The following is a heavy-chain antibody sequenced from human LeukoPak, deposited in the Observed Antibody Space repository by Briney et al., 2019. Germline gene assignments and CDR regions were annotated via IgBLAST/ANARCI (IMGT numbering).Heavy chain of an antibody. CDR2: ISAYNGNT. V-gene: IGHV1-18*01. CDR3: ARGLVVVPALTVDYYYMDV. Sequence: GASVKVSCKASGYTFTSYGISWVRQAPGQGLEWMGWISAYNGNTNYAQKLQGGVTMTTDTSTSTAYMELRSLRSDDTAVYYCARGLVVVPALTVDYYYMDVWGKGTTVTVSS. J-gene: IGHJ6*03. D-gene: IGHD2-2*01. CDR1: GYTFTSYG.